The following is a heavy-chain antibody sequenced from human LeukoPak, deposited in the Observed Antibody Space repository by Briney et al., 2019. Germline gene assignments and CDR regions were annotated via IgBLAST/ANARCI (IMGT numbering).Heavy chain of an antibody. CDR3: ARGGAYSSSWNSPNYYYYYYMDV. J-gene: IGHJ6*03. Sequence: NPSETLSLTCTVSGGSISSGSYYWSWIRQPAGKGLEWIGRIYTSGSTNYNPSLKSRVTISVDTSKNQFSLKLSSVTAADTAVYYCARGGAYSSSWNSPNYYYYYYMDVWGKGTTVTVSS. D-gene: IGHD6-13*01. CDR1: GGSISSGSYY. CDR2: IYTSGST. V-gene: IGHV4-61*02.